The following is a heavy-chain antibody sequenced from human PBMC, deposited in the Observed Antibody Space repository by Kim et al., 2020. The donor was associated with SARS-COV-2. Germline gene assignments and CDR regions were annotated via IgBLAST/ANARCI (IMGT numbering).Heavy chain of an antibody. Sequence: GGSLRLSCAASRLNFNGIGMHWVRQAPGKGLEWVAVISWDGNSKYYAESVKGRFTISRDNSKNTLYLQMDILKLGDTAMSYCERDRESPDFIGRSGWFD. V-gene: IGHV3-30*03. CDR2: ISWDGNSK. D-gene: IGHD3-3*01. CDR3: ERDRESPDFIGRSGWFD. CDR1: RLNFNGIG. J-gene: IGHJ5*01.